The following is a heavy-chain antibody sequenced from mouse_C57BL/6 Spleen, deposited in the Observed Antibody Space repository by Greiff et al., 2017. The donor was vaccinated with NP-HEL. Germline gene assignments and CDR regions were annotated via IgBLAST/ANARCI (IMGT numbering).Heavy chain of an antibody. CDR2: ISDGGSST. CDR1: GFTFSSYA. J-gene: IGHJ4*01. CDR3: ARDAYAMDY. V-gene: IGHV5-4*01. Sequence: EVKVEESGGGLVKPGGSLKLSCAASGFTFSSYAMSWVRQTPETRLEWVATISDGGSSTYYPDNVKGRFTISRDNAKNNLYLQMGHLKSEDTAMYYCARDAYAMDYWGQGTSVTVSS.